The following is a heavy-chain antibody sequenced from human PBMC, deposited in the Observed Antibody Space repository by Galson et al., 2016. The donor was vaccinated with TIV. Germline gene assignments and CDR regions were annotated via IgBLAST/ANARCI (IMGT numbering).Heavy chain of an antibody. CDR2: ISFGGSDT. J-gene: IGHJ4*02. Sequence: SLRLSCADTGFTFSHYPMHWVRQAPGKGLEWVAVISFGGSDTYYADSVKGRFTISRDDSRNTLYLQMNSLRAQDTGVYYCAKEVKRRLHYWGQGALVTVSS. V-gene: IGHV3-30-3*01. D-gene: IGHD1-1*01. CDR1: GFTFSHYP. CDR3: AKEVKRRLHY.